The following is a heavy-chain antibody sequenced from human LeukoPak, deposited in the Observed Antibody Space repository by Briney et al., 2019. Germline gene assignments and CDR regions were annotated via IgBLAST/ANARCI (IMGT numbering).Heavy chain of an antibody. CDR3: ARRIAAAGTSWYFDL. V-gene: IGHV3-21*01. Sequence: GSLRLSCAASGFTFSSYSMNWVRQAPGKRLEWVSSISSSSSYIYYADSVKGRFTISRDNAKNSLYLQMNSLRAEDTAVYYCARRIAAAGTSWYFDLWGRGTLVTVSS. CDR2: ISSSSSYI. J-gene: IGHJ2*01. CDR1: GFTFSSYS. D-gene: IGHD6-13*01.